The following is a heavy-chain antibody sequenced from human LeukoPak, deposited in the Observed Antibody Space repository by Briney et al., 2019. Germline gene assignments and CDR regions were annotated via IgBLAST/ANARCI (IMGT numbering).Heavy chain of an antibody. CDR2: IKSKTDGGTA. D-gene: IGHD2-15*01. CDR3: TTRGSSGGYYFDY. CDR1: GFTFSSYA. Sequence: PGGSLRLSCAASGFTFSSYAMNWVRQAPGEGLEWVGRIKSKTDGGTADYAAPVKGRFSISRDDSKNTLDLQMNSLKTEDTAVYYCTTRGSSGGYYFDYWGQGTLVTVSS. V-gene: IGHV3-15*01. J-gene: IGHJ4*02.